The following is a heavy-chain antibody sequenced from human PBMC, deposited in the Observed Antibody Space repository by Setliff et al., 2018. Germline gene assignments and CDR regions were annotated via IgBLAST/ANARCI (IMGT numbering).Heavy chain of an antibody. V-gene: IGHV1-3*04. CDR1: GYTFSANA. CDR3: ARGSRGFDY. J-gene: IGHJ4*02. Sequence: ASVKVSCKASGYTFSANAIHWVRQAPGQRLEWMGFIYTDNGDTKYSKNFQDRVAITRDTSASTAYMELSSLTSEDTAVYFCARGSRGFDYWGQGALVTVSS. CDR2: IYTDNGDT.